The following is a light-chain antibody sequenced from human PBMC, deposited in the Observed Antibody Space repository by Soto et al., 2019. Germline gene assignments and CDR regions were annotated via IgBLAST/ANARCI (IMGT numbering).Light chain of an antibody. J-gene: IGKJ1*01. CDR1: QSVSSSY. Sequence: EIVLTQSPGTLSLSPGERATLSCRASQSVSSSYLACYQQKPGQAPRLLIYGASSRATGMPDRFSGSGSGTDFTLTISTLEPEDFAVYYCQQYGSSRTFGQGTKVEIK. V-gene: IGKV3-20*01. CDR2: GAS. CDR3: QQYGSSRT.